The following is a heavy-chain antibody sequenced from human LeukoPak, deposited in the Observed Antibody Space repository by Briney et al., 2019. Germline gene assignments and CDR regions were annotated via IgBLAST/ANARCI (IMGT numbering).Heavy chain of an antibody. V-gene: IGHV4-59*01. CDR2: IYNSGST. CDR3: ARVPNSGWYYFDC. Sequence: SETLSLTCTVSGGSISSYYWSWIRQPPGKGLEWIGYIYNSGSTDYNPSLKSRVTISVGTSKNQFSLKLSSVTAADTAVYYCARVPNSGWYYFDCWGEGTLVTVSS. J-gene: IGHJ4*02. D-gene: IGHD6-19*01. CDR1: GGSISSYY.